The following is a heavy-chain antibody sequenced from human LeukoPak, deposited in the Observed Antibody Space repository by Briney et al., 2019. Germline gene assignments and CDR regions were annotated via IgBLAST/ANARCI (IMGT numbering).Heavy chain of an antibody. Sequence: ASVKVSCKASGNTFSSYYMHWVRQAPGQGLEWMGVINPSGGSPHYAQQFQGRVTMTTDTSTHTVFMELSSLRSDDTALYYCGLIWFGHRDYWGQGTLVTVSS. CDR1: GNTFSSYY. CDR3: GLIWFGHRDY. D-gene: IGHD3-10*01. V-gene: IGHV1-46*01. J-gene: IGHJ4*02. CDR2: INPSGGSP.